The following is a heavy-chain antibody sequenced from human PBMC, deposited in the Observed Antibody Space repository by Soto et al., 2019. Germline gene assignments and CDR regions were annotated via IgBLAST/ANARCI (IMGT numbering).Heavy chain of an antibody. Sequence: PSETLSLTCSIYSGSLSGYYWSWIRQPPGKGLEWIGEISQSGSTKYNPSLKSRVTISVDTSKNQFSLKLSSVTAADTAVYYCARIRSGYDFDYWGQGTLVTVPS. CDR3: ARIRSGYDFDY. V-gene: IGHV4-34*01. D-gene: IGHD5-12*01. J-gene: IGHJ4*02. CDR2: ISQSGST. CDR1: SGSLSGYY.